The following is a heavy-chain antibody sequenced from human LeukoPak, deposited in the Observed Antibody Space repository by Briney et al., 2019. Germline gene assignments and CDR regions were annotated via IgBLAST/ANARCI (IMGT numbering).Heavy chain of an antibody. CDR1: GFTFSSYA. J-gene: IGHJ6*02. Sequence: PGGSLRLSCAASGFTFSSYAMHWVRQAPGKGLEWVAVISYDGSNKYYADSVKGRFTISRDNSKNTLYLQMNSLRAEDTAVYYCARGLEEDTAMVLYYYYYYGMDVWGQGTTVTVSS. CDR2: ISYDGSNK. D-gene: IGHD5-18*01. V-gene: IGHV3-30-3*01. CDR3: ARGLEEDTAMVLYYYYYYGMDV.